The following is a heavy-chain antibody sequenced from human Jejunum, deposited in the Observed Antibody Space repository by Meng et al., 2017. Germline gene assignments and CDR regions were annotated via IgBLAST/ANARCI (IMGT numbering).Heavy chain of an antibody. J-gene: IGHJ4*02. V-gene: IGHV3-53*01. CDR2: IFSGGST. CDR3: ARDQLDY. CDR1: GLTVSSNY. Sequence: GESLKISCAASGLTVSSNYMSWVRQAPGKGLEWVSVIFSGGSTYHADSVKGRFTIPRDNSKNTLYLQMNSLRADDTAVYYCARDQLDYWGQGTVVTV.